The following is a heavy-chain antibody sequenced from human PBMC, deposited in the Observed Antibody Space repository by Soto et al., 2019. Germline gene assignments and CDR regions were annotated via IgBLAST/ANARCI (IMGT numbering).Heavy chain of an antibody. CDR2: IYYSGST. J-gene: IGHJ3*02. CDR3: AGAEYYDFWSGPPDAFDI. CDR1: GGSISSGGYY. Sequence: SETLSLTCTVSGGSISSGGYYWSWIRQHPGKGLEWIGYIYYSGSTYYNPSLKSRVTISVDTSKNQFSLKLSSVTAADTAVYYCAGAEYYDFWSGPPDAFDIWGQGTMVTVSS. V-gene: IGHV4-31*03. D-gene: IGHD3-3*01.